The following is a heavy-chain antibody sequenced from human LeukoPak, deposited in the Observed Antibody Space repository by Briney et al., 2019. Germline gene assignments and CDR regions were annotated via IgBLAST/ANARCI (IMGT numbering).Heavy chain of an antibody. J-gene: IGHJ4*02. CDR2: IKRDGSEK. V-gene: IGHV3-7*01. D-gene: IGHD6-13*01. CDR1: EFTLSVHW. CDR3: ARDGFVGAADY. Sequence: GGSLRLSRAPSEFTLSVHWMNWAPHPPGKGPARVGNIKRDGSEKHYGGSVKGRFTIPRDNAKNSLVLQMNSLRVEDTAVFYCARDGFVGAADYWGQGTLVTVSS.